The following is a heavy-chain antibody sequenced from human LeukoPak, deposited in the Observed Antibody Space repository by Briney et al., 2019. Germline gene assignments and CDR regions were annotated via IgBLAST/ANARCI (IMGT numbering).Heavy chain of an antibody. Sequence: SETLSLTCTVSGGSISSSSYYWSWIRQSPGKGLECIGYIHYTGSTNYNPSLKSRVTISVDTSKNQFSLKLSSVTAADTAVYYCARIPLPYWGQGTLVTVSS. CDR2: IHYTGST. D-gene: IGHD1-14*01. CDR1: GGSISSSSYY. CDR3: ARIPLPY. V-gene: IGHV4-61*05. J-gene: IGHJ4*02.